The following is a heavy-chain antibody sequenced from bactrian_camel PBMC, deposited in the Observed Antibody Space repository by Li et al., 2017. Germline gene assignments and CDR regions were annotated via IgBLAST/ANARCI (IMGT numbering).Heavy chain of an antibody. CDR3: VAERRSTGQPAADFGY. D-gene: IGHD5*01. V-gene: IGHV3-2*01. CDR1: GVTLSVYF. Sequence: QVQLVESGGGLVQPGGSLRLSCAASGVTLSVYFMTWVRQAPGQGLEWVSSFYKSAYYSDSVKGRFTTSMDIAKNAVYLQMNSLKTEDTGVYYCVAERRSTGQPAADFGYWGQGTQVTVS. CDR2: FYKSA. J-gene: IGHJ6*01.